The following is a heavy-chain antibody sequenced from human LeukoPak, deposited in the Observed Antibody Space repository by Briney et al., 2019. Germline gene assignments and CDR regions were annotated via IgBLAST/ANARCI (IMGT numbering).Heavy chain of an antibody. CDR3: AKDRTD. V-gene: IGHV3-23*01. J-gene: IGHJ4*02. CDR1: GFIFAKYA. D-gene: IGHD1-1*01. CDR2: ISASGADT. Sequence: SGGSLRLSCTTSGFIFAKYAMAWVRQSSGKGLEWVSTISASGADTYYADSVRGRFTISRDNSKNTLYLQMNSLRAEDTAVYYCAKDRTDWGQGTLVTVSS.